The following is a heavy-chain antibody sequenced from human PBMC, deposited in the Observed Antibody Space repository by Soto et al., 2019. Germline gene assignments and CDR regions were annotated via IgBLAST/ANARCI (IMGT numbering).Heavy chain of an antibody. CDR3: VRGANFDQ. V-gene: IGHV1-8*01. CDR2: MNPDRDKR. J-gene: IGHJ4*02. CDR1: GYVFTRYD. Sequence: QVQLVQSGAEVKKPGAPVRVSCQGSGYVFTRYDVHWVRQATGQGLEWMGWMNPDRDKRGYAQKFQGRITMSVDTSTRTVYMELSSLGSEDTAIYYCVRGANFDQWGQGTLVTVSS.